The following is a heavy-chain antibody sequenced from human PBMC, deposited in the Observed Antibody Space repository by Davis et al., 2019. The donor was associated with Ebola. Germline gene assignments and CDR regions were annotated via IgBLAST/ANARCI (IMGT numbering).Heavy chain of an antibody. CDR3: ARQHSGSYLLDP. CDR1: GYSFNTYG. J-gene: IGHJ5*02. CDR2: ISAYNGNT. Sequence: ASVKVSCKASGYSFNTYGISWVRQAPGQGLEWMGWISAYNGNTNYAQKLQGRVTMTTDTSTSTAYMELRSLRSDDTAVYYCARQHSGSYLLDPWGQGTQVIVSS. D-gene: IGHD1-26*01. V-gene: IGHV1-18*01.